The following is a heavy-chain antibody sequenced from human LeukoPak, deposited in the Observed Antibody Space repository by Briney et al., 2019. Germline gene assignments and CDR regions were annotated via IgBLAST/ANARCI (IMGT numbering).Heavy chain of an antibody. J-gene: IGHJ4*02. Sequence: GGSLRLSCAASGFTFSSYAMHWFRQAPGKGLEWVAVISYDGSNKYYADSVKGRFTISRDNSKNTLYLQMNSLRAEDTAVYYCAKEGTLMTYYDILTGTLDYWGQGTLVTVSS. V-gene: IGHV3-30-3*01. D-gene: IGHD3-9*01. CDR2: ISYDGSNK. CDR1: GFTFSSYA. CDR3: AKEGTLMTYYDILTGTLDY.